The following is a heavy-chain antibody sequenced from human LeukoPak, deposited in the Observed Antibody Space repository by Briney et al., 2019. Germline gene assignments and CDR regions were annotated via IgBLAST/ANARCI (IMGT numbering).Heavy chain of an antibody. V-gene: IGHV4-39*01. CDR3: TRRAGSKGENYPGLHY. CDR2: FYYSGST. CDR1: GGSISNTRYD. D-gene: IGHD1-7*01. J-gene: IGHJ4*02. Sequence: KTSETLSLTCSVSGGSISNTRYDWAWLRQPPGKGLEWIGCFYYSGSTYYNPSLESRVTISGDTSKNQFSLKLSSVTAADTAVYCCTRRAGSKGENYPGLHYWGQGTLVTVSS.